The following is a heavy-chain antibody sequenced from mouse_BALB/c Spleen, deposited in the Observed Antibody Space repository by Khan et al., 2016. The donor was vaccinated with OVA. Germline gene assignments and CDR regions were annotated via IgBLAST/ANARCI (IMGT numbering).Heavy chain of an antibody. CDR2: ISSLAYNF. V-gene: IGHV5-15*02. CDR3: ARGGKGGFAY. CDR1: GFTFSDYG. J-gene: IGHJ3*01. Sequence: EVQLVESGGGLVQPGGSRKLSCAASGFTFSDYGMAWVRQAPGKGPEWLSFISSLAYNFYYADTVTGRFTISREKAKNTLYLEMSSLRSEDTAMYYCARGGKGGFAYWGQGTLVTVSA.